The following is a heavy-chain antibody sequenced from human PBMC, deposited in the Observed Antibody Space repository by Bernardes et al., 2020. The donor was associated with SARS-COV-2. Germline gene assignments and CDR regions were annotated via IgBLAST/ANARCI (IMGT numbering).Heavy chain of an antibody. Sequence: SETLSLTCTVPGGSISSYYWSWIRQSPGKGLEWIGYMYDSGSIDYNPSLKSRVTISVDTSKNRFSLKLSSLTAADTAVYYCASGYSYGTVDYWGQGTLVTVSS. CDR3: ASGYSYGTVDY. CDR1: GGSISSYY. V-gene: IGHV4-59*12. D-gene: IGHD5-18*01. J-gene: IGHJ4*02. CDR2: MYDSGSI.